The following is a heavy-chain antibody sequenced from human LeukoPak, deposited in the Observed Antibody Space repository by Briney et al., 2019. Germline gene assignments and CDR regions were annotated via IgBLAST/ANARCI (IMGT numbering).Heavy chain of an antibody. CDR3: ARVRRTGWYFDY. V-gene: IGHV4-31*03. J-gene: IGHJ4*02. CDR2: IYYSGST. CDR1: GGSISSGGYC. Sequence: SETLSLTCTVSGGSISSGGYCWSWIRQHPGKGLEWIGYIYYSGSTYYNPSLKSRVTISVDTSKNQFSLKLSSVTAADTAVYYCARVRRTGWYFDYWGQGTLVTVSS. D-gene: IGHD1-14*01.